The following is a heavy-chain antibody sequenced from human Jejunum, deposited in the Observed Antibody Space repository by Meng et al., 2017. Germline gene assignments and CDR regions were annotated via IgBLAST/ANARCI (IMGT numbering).Heavy chain of an antibody. CDR1: GGSISNW. J-gene: IGHJ4*02. CDR3: ARVQGDFYDNDAYYSYFAY. V-gene: IGHV4-4*02. D-gene: IGHD3-22*01. CDR2: IYHSGTT. Sequence: LPDSGPGLVKPSGTLSLTCTVSGGSISNWWSWVRQPPGKGLEWIGDIYHSGTTNYNPSLQSRVTISVDKSENQFSLKLRSVTAADTAVYYCARVQGDFYDNDAYYSYFAYWGPGALVTVSS.